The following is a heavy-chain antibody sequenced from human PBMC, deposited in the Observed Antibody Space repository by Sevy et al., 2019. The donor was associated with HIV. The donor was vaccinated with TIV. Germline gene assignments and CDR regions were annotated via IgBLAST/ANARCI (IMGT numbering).Heavy chain of an antibody. D-gene: IGHD6-13*01. Sequence: GGSLRLSCAASGFNLNSYWMSWVRQAPGKGLEWVANINQDGSVKYYVDSVKGRFTISRDNARNSLYQRMSSLGAEDTALYYCVRAIAAAGSLWGQGTLVTVSS. CDR2: INQDGSVK. J-gene: IGHJ4*02. V-gene: IGHV3-7*01. CDR1: GFNLNSYW. CDR3: VRAIAAAGSL.